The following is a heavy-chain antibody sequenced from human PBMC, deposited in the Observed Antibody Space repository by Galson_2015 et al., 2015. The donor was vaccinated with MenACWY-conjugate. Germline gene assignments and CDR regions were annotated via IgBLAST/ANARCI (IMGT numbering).Heavy chain of an antibody. D-gene: IGHD1-14*01. CDR1: GYTFARFG. CDR2: ISGYNGNT. Sequence: SVKVSCKASGYTFARFGITWVRQAPGRGLEWMGWISGYNGNTKYAQKFQDRVTMTTDTSTTTMYMELRSLRSDDTAVYYCAREGIRPRKPVDMDVWGRGTTVTVSS. J-gene: IGHJ6*03. V-gene: IGHV1-18*01. CDR3: AREGIRPRKPVDMDV.